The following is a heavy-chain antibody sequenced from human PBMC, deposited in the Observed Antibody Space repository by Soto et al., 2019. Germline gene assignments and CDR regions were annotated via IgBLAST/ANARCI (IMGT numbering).Heavy chain of an antibody. CDR1: GFTFGTYA. D-gene: IGHD5-18*01. Sequence: TGGSLRLSCAASGFTFGTYAMSWVRQAPGKGLEWVSSISGSGDSTYYADSVKGRFTISRDNSKNTLYLQMNSLRAEDTAVYFCAKDRSVDTRDWFDPWGQGTLVTVSS. J-gene: IGHJ5*02. CDR2: ISGSGDST. V-gene: IGHV3-23*01. CDR3: AKDRSVDTRDWFDP.